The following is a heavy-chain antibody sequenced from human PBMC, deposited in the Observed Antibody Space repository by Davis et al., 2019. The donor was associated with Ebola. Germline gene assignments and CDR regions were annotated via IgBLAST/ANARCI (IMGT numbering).Heavy chain of an antibody. CDR3: ARDQEQWLLDY. CDR2: ISSSSSYI. Sequence: GESLKISCAASGFTFSSYSMNWVRQAPGKGLEWVSSISSSSSYIYYADSVKGRFTISRDNAKNSLYLQMNSLRAEDTAVYYCARDQEQWLLDYWGQGTLVTVSS. CDR1: GFTFSSYS. D-gene: IGHD6-19*01. J-gene: IGHJ4*02. V-gene: IGHV3-21*01.